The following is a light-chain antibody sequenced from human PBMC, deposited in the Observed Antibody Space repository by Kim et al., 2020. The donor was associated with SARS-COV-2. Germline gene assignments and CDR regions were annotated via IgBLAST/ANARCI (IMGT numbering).Light chain of an antibody. CDR2: AAS. CDR1: QSISSY. V-gene: IGKV1-39*01. CDR3: QQSYTTG. J-gene: IGKJ2*01. Sequence: SLSSSVGDRVTNTCRASQSISSYFNWYQQKPGKAPKLLIYAASSLQSGVPSRFSGSGSGTDFTLTISSLQPEDFATYYCQQSYTTGFGQGTKLEIK.